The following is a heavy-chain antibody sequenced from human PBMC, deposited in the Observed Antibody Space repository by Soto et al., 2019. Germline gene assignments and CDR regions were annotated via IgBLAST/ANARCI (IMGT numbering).Heavy chain of an antibody. CDR3: ARDRRDGYNFDY. CDR1: GFTFSSYW. Sequence: PGGSLRLSCAASGFTFSSYWMHWVRQAPGKGLVWVSRINSDGGTTTYADSVKGRFTISRDNAKNTLYLQMNSLRAEDTAVYYCARDRRDGYNFDYWGQGTLVTVSS. V-gene: IGHV3-74*01. J-gene: IGHJ4*02. CDR2: INSDGGTT. D-gene: IGHD5-12*01.